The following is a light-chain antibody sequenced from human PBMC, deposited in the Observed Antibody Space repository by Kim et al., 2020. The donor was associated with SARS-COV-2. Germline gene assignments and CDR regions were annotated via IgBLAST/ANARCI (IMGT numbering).Light chain of an antibody. CDR1: KLGTKN. V-gene: IGLV3-21*04. J-gene: IGLJ3*02. CDR2: FDM. CDR3: QVWDSNSYHWL. Sequence: SYELTQPPSESVAPGETARLTCGGNKLGTKNVHWYQRKPGQAPVLVIYFDMDRPSGISERFSGSNSGNTATLTISMVDAGDEADYYCQVWDSNSYHWLFG.